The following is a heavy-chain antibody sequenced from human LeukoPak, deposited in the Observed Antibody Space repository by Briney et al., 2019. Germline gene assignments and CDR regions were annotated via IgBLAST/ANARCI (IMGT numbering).Heavy chain of an antibody. Sequence: ASVKVSCKASGYTFTSYDINWVRQATGQGLEWMGWMNPNSGNTGYAQKFQERVTITRDMSTSTAYMELSSLRSEDTAVYYCAAAVRSGSGSYPEHYFDYWGQGTLVTVSS. CDR3: AAAVRSGSGSYPEHYFDY. CDR2: MNPNSGNT. J-gene: IGHJ4*02. V-gene: IGHV1-8*01. D-gene: IGHD3-10*01. CDR1: GYTFTSYD.